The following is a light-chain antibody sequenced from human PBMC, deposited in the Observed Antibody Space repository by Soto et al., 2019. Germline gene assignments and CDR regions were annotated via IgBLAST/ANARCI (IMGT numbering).Light chain of an antibody. CDR2: AAS. Sequence: DIQLTQSPSFLSASVGDRVTITCRASQGISSYLAWYQRKPGKAPKLLIYAASTLQSGVPSRFSGSGSGTEFTLTISSLQPEDFATYYCQQLNSYPRITFGQGTRLEIK. CDR3: QQLNSYPRIT. CDR1: QGISSY. V-gene: IGKV1-9*01. J-gene: IGKJ5*01.